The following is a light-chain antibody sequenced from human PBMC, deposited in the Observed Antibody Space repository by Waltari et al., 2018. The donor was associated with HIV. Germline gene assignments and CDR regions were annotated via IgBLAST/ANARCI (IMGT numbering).Light chain of an antibody. CDR1: SSNIGLYH. CDR3: AAWDDRLSGL. J-gene: IGLJ2*01. V-gene: IGLV1-47*01. Sequence: QSVLTQPPSASGTPGQRVTISCSGGSSNIGLYHVYWYQQFPGTAPKLLIYMDNQRPPGVPDRFSGSKSCTSASLVISGLRSEDEADYYCAAWDDRLSGLFGGGTKVTVL. CDR2: MDN.